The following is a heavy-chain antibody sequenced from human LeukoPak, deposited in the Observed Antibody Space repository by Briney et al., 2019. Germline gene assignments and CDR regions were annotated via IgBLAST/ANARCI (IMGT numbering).Heavy chain of an antibody. Sequence: NWVRQAPGKXLEWVSGISWNSGSIGYADSVKGRFTISRDNAKNSLYLQMNSLRAEDTALYYCAKGSHTASPSDYWGQGTLVTVSS. CDR2: ISWNSGSI. V-gene: IGHV3-9*01. CDR3: AKGSHTASPSDY. D-gene: IGHD5-18*01. J-gene: IGHJ4*02.